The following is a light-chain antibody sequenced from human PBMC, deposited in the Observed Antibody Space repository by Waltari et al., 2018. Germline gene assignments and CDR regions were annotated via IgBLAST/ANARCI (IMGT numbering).Light chain of an antibody. J-gene: IGLJ2*01. Sequence: QSALTQPASVSGSPGPSITISCTGSSPDIGGYFFVSWYQQHPGTAPKLIIYGVSNRPAGVSDRFSGAKSDNTASLTISGLQTEDEADYYCSSYSSTTTRVIFGGGTRLTVL. CDR1: SPDIGGYFF. V-gene: IGLV2-14*03. CDR3: SSYSSTTTRVI. CDR2: GVS.